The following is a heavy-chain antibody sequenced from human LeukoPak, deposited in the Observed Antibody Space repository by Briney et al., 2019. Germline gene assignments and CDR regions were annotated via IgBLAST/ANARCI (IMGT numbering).Heavy chain of an antibody. Sequence: KSGGSLRLSCAASGFTFSSYSMNWVSQAPGKGLEWVSSISSSSSYIYYADSVKGRFTISRDNAKNSLYLQMNSLRAEDTAVYYCARGVGGPYYFDYWGQGTLVTVSS. CDR1: GFTFSSYS. CDR2: ISSSSSYI. D-gene: IGHD3-10*01. J-gene: IGHJ4*02. CDR3: ARGVGGPYYFDY. V-gene: IGHV3-21*01.